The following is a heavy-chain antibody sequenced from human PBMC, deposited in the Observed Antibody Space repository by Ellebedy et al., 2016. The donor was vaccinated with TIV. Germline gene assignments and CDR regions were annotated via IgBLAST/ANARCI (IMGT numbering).Heavy chain of an antibody. J-gene: IGHJ5*02. CDR3: AKHALAAGDGNWFDP. CDR1: GFAFSTYP. V-gene: IGHV3-23*01. D-gene: IGHD6-13*01. Sequence: GESLKISCAASGFAFSTYPMSWVRQAPGKGLEWVSSISGGGSSTHYADSVKGRFTISRDNSKNTLYLQINSLRAEDTAVYYCAKHALAAGDGNWFDPWGQGTLVTVSS. CDR2: ISGGGSST.